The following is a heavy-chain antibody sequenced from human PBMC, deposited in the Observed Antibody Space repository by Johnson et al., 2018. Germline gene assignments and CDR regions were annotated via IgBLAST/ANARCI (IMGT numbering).Heavy chain of an antibody. CDR2: IWYDGSNK. CDR3: ARHSGYDFSRFDY. V-gene: IGHV3-33*01. D-gene: IGHD5-12*01. Sequence: QVQLVESGGGVVQPGRSLRLSCAASGFTFSSYGMHWVRQAPGKGLEWVAVIWYDGSNKYYADSVKGRFTISRDNSKNTLYLQMNSLRAEDTAVYYCARHSGYDFSRFDYWGQGTLVTVSS. CDR1: GFTFSSYG. J-gene: IGHJ4*02.